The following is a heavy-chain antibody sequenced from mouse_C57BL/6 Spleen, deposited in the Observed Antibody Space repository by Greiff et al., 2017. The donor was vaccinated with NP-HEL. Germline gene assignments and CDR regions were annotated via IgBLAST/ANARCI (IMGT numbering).Heavy chain of an antibody. CDR3: ARMSYGSSYSYAMDY. J-gene: IGHJ4*01. CDR2: IDPSDSYT. Sequence: QVQLQQPGAELVKPGASVKLSCKASGYTFTSYWMQWVKQRPGQGLEWIGEIDPSDSYTNYNQKFKGKATLTVDTSSSTAYMQLSSLTSEDSAVYYCARMSYGSSYSYAMDYWGQGTSVTVSS. D-gene: IGHD1-1*01. CDR1: GYTFTSYW. V-gene: IGHV1-50*01.